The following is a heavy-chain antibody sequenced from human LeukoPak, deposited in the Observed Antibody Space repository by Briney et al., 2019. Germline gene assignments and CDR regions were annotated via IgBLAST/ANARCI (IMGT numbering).Heavy chain of an antibody. CDR2: IYPGNSDT. Sequence: GESLKISCKISGYILTNNWIGWVRQVPGKGLEWMGLIYPGNSDTRYSPSFQGQVTISADKSISTAYLQWSSLKASDTAMYYCARRPTSGSDLFDYWGQGTLVTVSS. V-gene: IGHV5-51*01. J-gene: IGHJ4*02. CDR3: ARRPTSGSDLFDY. CDR1: GYILTNNW. D-gene: IGHD1-26*01.